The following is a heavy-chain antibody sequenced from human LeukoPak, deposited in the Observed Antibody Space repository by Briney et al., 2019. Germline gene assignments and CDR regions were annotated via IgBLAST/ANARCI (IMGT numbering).Heavy chain of an antibody. Sequence: SGGSLRLSCAASGFTFRYYAMSWVRQAPGRGLEWVSLIPGSGGSTYYADSVKGRFTISRDNSKNTLYLQMNSLRAEDTAVYYCATLGSTPYYWGQGTLVTVSS. CDR2: IPGSGGST. CDR3: ATLGSTPYY. D-gene: IGHD3-16*01. V-gene: IGHV3-23*01. CDR1: GFTFRYYA. J-gene: IGHJ4*02.